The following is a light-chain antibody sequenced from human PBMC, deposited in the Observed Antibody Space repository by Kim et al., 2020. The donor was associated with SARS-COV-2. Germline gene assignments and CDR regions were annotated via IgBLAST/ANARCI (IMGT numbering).Light chain of an antibody. J-gene: IGKJ4*01. V-gene: IGKV1-5*03. Sequence: DIQMTQSPSTLSASLGDRVTITCRASQSISRELAWYQQKPGKAPKFLIYQASSLESGVPSRFSGGGSGTEFTLTISSLQPDDSATYYCHQYDSYPLTFGGGPKVEI. CDR2: QAS. CDR3: HQYDSYPLT. CDR1: QSISRE.